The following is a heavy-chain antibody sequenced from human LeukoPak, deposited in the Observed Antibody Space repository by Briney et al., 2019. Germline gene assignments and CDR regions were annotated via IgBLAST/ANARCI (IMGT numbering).Heavy chain of an antibody. V-gene: IGHV4-38-2*02. CDR3: ARNAVGATSGMDY. J-gene: IGHJ4*02. CDR1: GYSISSGYY. CDR2: LYHSGGA. D-gene: IGHD1-26*01. Sequence: PSETLSLTCTVSGYSISSGYYWGWIRQPPGKGLEWIGSLYHSGGAYYNPSLMSRVTISLDTSKNQFSLRLSSVTAADTAVYYCARNAVGATSGMDYWGQGTLVTVSS.